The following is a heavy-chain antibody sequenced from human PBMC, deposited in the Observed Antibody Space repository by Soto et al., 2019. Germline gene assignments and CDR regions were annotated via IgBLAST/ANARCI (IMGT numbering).Heavy chain of an antibody. J-gene: IGHJ5*02. Sequence: SETLSLTCTVSGGSISSSSYYWGWIRQPPGKGLEWIGSIYYSGSTYYNPSLKSRVTISVDTSKNQFSLKLSSVTAADTAVYYCARHSPTSYCSSTSCYRAGWFDPWGQGTLVTVSS. CDR2: IYYSGST. V-gene: IGHV4-39*01. D-gene: IGHD2-2*01. CDR3: ARHSPTSYCSSTSCYRAGWFDP. CDR1: GGSISSSSYY.